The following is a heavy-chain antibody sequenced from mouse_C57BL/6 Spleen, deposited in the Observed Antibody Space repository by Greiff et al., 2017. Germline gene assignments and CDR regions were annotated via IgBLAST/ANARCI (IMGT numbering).Heavy chain of an antibody. CDR2: IDPSDSYT. D-gene: IGHD2-3*01. CDR1: GYTFTSYW. Sequence: QVQLQQPGAELVRPGTSVKLSCKASGYTFTSYWMHWVKQRPGQGLEWIGVIDPSDSYTNYNQKFKGKATLTIDTSSSTAYMQLSNLTSEDSAVYYCARSEGLLKDYYAMDYWGQGTSVTVSS. CDR3: ARSEGLLKDYYAMDY. J-gene: IGHJ4*01. V-gene: IGHV1-59*01.